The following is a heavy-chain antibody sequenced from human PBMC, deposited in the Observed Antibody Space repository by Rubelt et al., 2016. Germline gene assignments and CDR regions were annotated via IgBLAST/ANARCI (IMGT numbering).Heavy chain of an antibody. CDR2: IYYSGST. D-gene: IGHD4-17*01. CDR1: GGSISSGGYY. CDR3: ARAFHVTVTTTEVWYFDY. J-gene: IGHJ4*02. Sequence: QVQLQESGPGLVKPSQTLSLTCTVSGGSISSGGYYWSWIRQHPGKGLEWIGYIYYSGSTYYNPSLKSLFTISVDTSKNQFSLKLSSVTAADTAVYYCARAFHVTVTTTEVWYFDYWGQGTLVTVSS. V-gene: IGHV4-31*01.